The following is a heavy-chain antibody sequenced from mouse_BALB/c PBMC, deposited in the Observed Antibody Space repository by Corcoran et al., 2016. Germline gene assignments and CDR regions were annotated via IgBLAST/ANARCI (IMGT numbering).Heavy chain of an antibody. V-gene: IGHV14-3*02. J-gene: IGHJ1*01. CDR1: GYTFTEYI. CDR3: ARWDWYFDV. CDR2: IDPANGNT. Sequence: VQLQQSGAELVKPGASVKLSCKASGYTFTEYIIHWVKQRPEQGLEWIGRIDPANGNTKYDPKFQGKATITADTSSNTAYLQLSSLTSEDTAVYYCARWDWYFDVWGAGTTVTVSS.